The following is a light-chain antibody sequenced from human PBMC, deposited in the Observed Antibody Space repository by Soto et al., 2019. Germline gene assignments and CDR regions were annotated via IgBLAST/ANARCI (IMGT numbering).Light chain of an antibody. CDR2: GAS. CDR1: QSIRSS. V-gene: IGKV3-15*01. J-gene: IGKJ5*01. CDR3: QQYNGWPPFT. Sequence: EIVMTQSPATVSVSPGERATLSCRASQSIRSSLAWYQQKPGQAPRLLIYGASTRATGIPARFSGSGSGTESTPTITSLHPEYVALYYCQQYNGWPPFTFGQGTRLQ.